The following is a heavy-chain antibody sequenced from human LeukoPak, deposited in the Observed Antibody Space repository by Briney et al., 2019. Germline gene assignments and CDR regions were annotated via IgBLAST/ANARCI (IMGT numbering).Heavy chain of an antibody. Sequence: PSETLSLTCTVSGGSMNSYYWSWIRQTPGKGLEWIGYFYYSGSPSYNPSLKSRVTISVDMSENQFSLKLSSVTAADTAVYYCARGGGWSPYYFDYWGRGTLVTVSS. CDR1: GGSMNSYY. CDR2: FYYSGSP. D-gene: IGHD6-19*01. J-gene: IGHJ4*02. V-gene: IGHV4-59*01. CDR3: ARGGGWSPYYFDY.